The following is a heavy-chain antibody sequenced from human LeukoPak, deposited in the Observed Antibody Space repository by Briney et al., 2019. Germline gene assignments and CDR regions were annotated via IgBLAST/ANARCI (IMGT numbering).Heavy chain of an antibody. CDR1: GFSVTTNY. Sequence: GGSLRLSCAASGFSVTTNYMSWVRQAPGKGLEWVALIYTSGSTFCADSVMGRFTVSRDNSKNTLYLQMNSLRAEDSAAYYCARDRAGTQSWVEFDLWGQGTLVTVSS. D-gene: IGHD3-10*01. CDR2: IYTSGST. CDR3: ARDRAGTQSWVEFDL. V-gene: IGHV3-66*03. J-gene: IGHJ5*02.